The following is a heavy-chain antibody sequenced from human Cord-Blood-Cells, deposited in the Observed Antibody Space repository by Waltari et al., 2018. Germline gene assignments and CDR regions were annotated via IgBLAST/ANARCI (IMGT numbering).Heavy chain of an antibody. CDR2: ISGSGGST. CDR3: AKATRIREAFDI. V-gene: IGHV3-23*01. J-gene: IGHJ3*02. D-gene: IGHD3-22*01. Sequence: EVQLLESGGGLVQPGGSLMLSCAASGFTFSSYAMSWVRQAPGKGLEWVSAISGSGGSTYYADSVKGRFTISRDNSKNTLYLQMNSLRAEDTAVYYCAKATRIREAFDIWGQGTMVTVSS. CDR1: GFTFSSYA.